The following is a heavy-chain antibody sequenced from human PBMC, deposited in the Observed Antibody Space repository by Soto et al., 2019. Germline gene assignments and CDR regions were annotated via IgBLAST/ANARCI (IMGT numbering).Heavy chain of an antibody. Sequence: GGSLRLSCAASGFTSSSYAMHWVRQAPGKGLEWVAVISYDGSNKYYADSVKGRFTISRDNSKNTLYLQMNSLRAEDTAVYYCARDGKSTYYDFWSGYLTPDYYYGMDVWGQGTTVTVSS. CDR2: ISYDGSNK. J-gene: IGHJ6*02. CDR3: ARDGKSTYYDFWSGYLTPDYYYGMDV. D-gene: IGHD3-3*01. V-gene: IGHV3-30-3*01. CDR1: GFTSSSYA.